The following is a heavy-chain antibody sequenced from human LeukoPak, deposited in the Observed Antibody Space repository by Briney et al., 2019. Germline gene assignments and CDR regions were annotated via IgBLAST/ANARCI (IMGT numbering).Heavy chain of an antibody. V-gene: IGHV3-7*01. CDR1: GFSFNTYW. Sequence: GGSLRLSCAASGFSFNTYWMSWVRQAPGKGLEWVANINKDGSEKNYMDSVKGRFTVSRDNAKNSLFLQLNSLRAEDTAVYYCARALLQIYWFDPWGQGTLVTVSS. J-gene: IGHJ5*02. CDR2: INKDGSEK. CDR3: ARALLQIYWFDP. D-gene: IGHD2-15*01.